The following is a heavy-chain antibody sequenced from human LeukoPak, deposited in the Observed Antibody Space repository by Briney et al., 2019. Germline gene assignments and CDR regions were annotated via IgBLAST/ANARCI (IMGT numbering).Heavy chain of an antibody. D-gene: IGHD1-1*01. CDR2: ISSISSTI. V-gene: IGHV3-48*02. J-gene: IGHJ4*02. Sequence: GGSLRLSCAASGFTFSSYSMNWVRQAPGKGLEWVSYISSISSTIYYADSVKGRFTISRDNAKNSLYLQMNSLRDEDTGVYYCARQFDWNDGNDYWGQGRLVTVSS. CDR1: GFTFSSYS. CDR3: ARQFDWNDGNDY.